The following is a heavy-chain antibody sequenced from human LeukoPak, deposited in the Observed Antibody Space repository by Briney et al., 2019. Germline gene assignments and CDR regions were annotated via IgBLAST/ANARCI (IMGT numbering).Heavy chain of an antibody. D-gene: IGHD4-17*01. J-gene: IGHJ4*02. Sequence: PSETLSLPCTVSGGSISSYYWNWIRQPPGKGLEWIGYIDYSGSTNYNPSLKSRVTISVGTSENQFSLKLSSVTAADTALYYCARADSGDYVDYWGQGTLVTVSS. CDR1: GGSISSYY. CDR3: ARADSGDYVDY. V-gene: IGHV4-59*01. CDR2: IDYSGST.